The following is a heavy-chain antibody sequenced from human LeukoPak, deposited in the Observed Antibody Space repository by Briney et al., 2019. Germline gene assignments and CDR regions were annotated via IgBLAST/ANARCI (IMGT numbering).Heavy chain of an antibody. J-gene: IGHJ6*02. CDR3: AKASGSRYYDSSGYPYYYYGMDV. Sequence: GGSLRLSCAASGLTFSSYAMSWVRQAPGKGLEWVSAISGSGGSTYYADSVKGRFTISRDNSKNTLYLQMNSLRAEDTAVYYCAKASGSRYYDSSGYPYYYYGMDVWGQGTTVTVSS. V-gene: IGHV3-23*01. D-gene: IGHD3-22*01. CDR2: ISGSGGST. CDR1: GLTFSSYA.